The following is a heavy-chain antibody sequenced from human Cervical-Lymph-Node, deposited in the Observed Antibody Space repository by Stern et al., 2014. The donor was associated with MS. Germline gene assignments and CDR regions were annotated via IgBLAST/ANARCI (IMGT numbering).Heavy chain of an antibody. Sequence: QVQLVESGGGVVQPGGSLRLTCTVSGFTFSSYGMHWVRQAPGKGLEWVSGISYDGSDTYYAESVKGRFTISGDNTKNTLYLEMRRLRREDTAVYYCVKRGITEVRGVRLGDYWGPGTLVIVSS. CDR2: ISYDGSDT. CDR1: GFTFSSYG. D-gene: IGHD3-10*01. V-gene: IGHV3-30*18. CDR3: VKRGITEVRGVRLGDY. J-gene: IGHJ4*02.